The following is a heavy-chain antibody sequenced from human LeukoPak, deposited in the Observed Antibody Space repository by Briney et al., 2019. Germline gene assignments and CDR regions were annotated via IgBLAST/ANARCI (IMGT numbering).Heavy chain of an antibody. CDR3: ARGIGYDSSGYFSIQDYFDY. CDR1: GGSISSSSYY. V-gene: IGHV4-39*07. J-gene: IGHJ4*02. D-gene: IGHD3-22*01. CDR2: FYHSGST. Sequence: PSETLSLTCTVSGGSISSSSYYWGWIRQPPGKGLEWIGSFYHSGSTYYNPSLKSRVTISVDTSKNQFSLRLSSVTAADTAVCYCARGIGYDSSGYFSIQDYFDYWGQGTLVTVSS.